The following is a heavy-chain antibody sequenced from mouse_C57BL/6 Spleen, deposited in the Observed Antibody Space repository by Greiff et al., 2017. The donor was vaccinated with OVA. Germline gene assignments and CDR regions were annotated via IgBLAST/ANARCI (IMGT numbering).Heavy chain of an antibody. CDR3: AREYFFAY. CDR1: GYTFTSYW. CDR2: IDPSDSYT. J-gene: IGHJ3*01. V-gene: IGHV1-69*01. Sequence: VKLQQPGAELVMPGASVKLSCKASGYTFTSYWMHWVKQRPGQGLEWIGEIDPSDSYTNYNQKFKGKSTLTVDKSSSTAYMQLSSLTSEDSAVYYCAREYFFAYWGQGTLVTVSA. D-gene: IGHD5-1*01.